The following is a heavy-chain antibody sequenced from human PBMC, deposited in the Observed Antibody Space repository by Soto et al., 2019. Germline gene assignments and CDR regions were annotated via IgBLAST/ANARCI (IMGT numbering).Heavy chain of an antibody. CDR2: IDWDDDK. J-gene: IGHJ4*02. CDR3: ARIRGYDYVWGSSDYYFDY. D-gene: IGHD3-16*01. Sequence: SGPAPVNPTHTLTLTCTFSGFSLSTSGMCVSWIRQPPGEALEWLALIDWDDDKYYSTSLKTRLTISKDTSKNQVVLTMTNMDHVDTATYYCARIRGYDYVWGSSDYYFDYWGQGTLVTVAS. CDR1: GFSLSTSGMC. V-gene: IGHV2-70*01.